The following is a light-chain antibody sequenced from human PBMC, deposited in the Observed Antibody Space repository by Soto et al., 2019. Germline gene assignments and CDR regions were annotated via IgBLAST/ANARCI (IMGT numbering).Light chain of an antibody. CDR3: QQYNNWPPIT. V-gene: IGKV3-15*01. CDR1: QSVNSN. Sequence: EIVLTQSPATVSGSPGERATLSCRPSQSVNSNLAWYQQNPGQAPRLLIYGISISATGIPARFSGSGFGTEFTLTISSLQSEDFAVYYCQQYNNWPPITFGQGTRLEI. CDR2: GIS. J-gene: IGKJ5*01.